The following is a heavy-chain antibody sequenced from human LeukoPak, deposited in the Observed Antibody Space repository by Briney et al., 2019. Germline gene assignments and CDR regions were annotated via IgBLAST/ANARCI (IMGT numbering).Heavy chain of an antibody. V-gene: IGHV4-34*01. CDR3: ARDRVGQQLVGRKYYYYYMDV. Sequence: SETLSLTCAVYGGSFSGYYWSWLRQPPGKGLEWIGEINHSGSTNYNPSLKSRVTISVDTSKNQFSLKLSSVTAADTAVYYCARDRVGQQLVGRKYYYYYMDVWGKGTTVTISS. D-gene: IGHD6-13*01. CDR2: INHSGST. CDR1: GGSFSGYY. J-gene: IGHJ6*03.